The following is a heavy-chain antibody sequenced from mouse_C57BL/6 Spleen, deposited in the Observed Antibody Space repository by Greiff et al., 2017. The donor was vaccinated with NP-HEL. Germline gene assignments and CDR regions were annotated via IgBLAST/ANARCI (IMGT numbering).Heavy chain of an antibody. Sequence: QVQLKQPGAELVKPGASVKMSCKASGYTFTSYWITWVKQRPGQGLEWIGDIYPGTGSTTYNEKFQSKATLTVDTSSSTAYMQLSRLTSEDSAVYYGARSTGTGFDYWGQGSALTVCS. D-gene: IGHD4-1*02. CDR1: GYTFTSYW. J-gene: IGHJ2*01. V-gene: IGHV1-55*01. CDR2: IYPGTGST. CDR3: ARSTGTGFDY.